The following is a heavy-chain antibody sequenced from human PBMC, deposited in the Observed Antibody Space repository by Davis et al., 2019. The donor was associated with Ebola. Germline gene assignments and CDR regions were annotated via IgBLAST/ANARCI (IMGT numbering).Heavy chain of an antibody. J-gene: IGHJ4*02. CDR1: GYTFSNYH. CDR2: ISPSGTLK. V-gene: IGHV1-46*01. D-gene: IGHD2-8*02. CDR3: ARAVLMVLGPGSFDY. Sequence: ASVQVSCKASGYTFSNYHMHWVRQAPGQGLEWMGTISPSGTLKTYAQRVQGRVTMTRDTSTSTVYMELSSLRSEDTAVYFCARAVLMVLGPGSFDYWGQGTLVTVSS.